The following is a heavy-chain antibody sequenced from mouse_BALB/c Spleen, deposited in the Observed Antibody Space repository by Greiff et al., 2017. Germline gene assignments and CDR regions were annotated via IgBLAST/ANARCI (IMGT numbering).Heavy chain of an antibody. CDR3: ARELLRLRAMDY. J-gene: IGHJ4*01. CDR2: ISTYYGDA. CDR1: GYTFTDYA. D-gene: IGHD1-2*01. Sequence: VQLVESGAELVRPGVSVKISCKGSGYTFTDYAMHWVKQSHAKSLEWIGVISTYYGDASYNQKFKGKATMTVDKSSSTAYMELARLTSEDSAIYYCARELLRLRAMDYWGQGTSVTVSS. V-gene: IGHV1S137*01.